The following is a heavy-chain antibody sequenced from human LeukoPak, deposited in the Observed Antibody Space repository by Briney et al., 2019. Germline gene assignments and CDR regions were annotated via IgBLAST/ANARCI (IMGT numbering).Heavy chain of an antibody. V-gene: IGHV3-9*01. CDR1: GFTFDDYA. CDR3: AKANHYGDYLDY. D-gene: IGHD4-17*01. CDR2: ISWNTGSI. Sequence: GGSLRLSCAASGFTFDDYAMYWVRQAPGKGLEWVSGISWNTGSIGYADSVKGRFTISRDNAKDSLYLQMNSLRAEDTALYYCAKANHYGDYLDYWGQGTLVTVSS. J-gene: IGHJ4*02.